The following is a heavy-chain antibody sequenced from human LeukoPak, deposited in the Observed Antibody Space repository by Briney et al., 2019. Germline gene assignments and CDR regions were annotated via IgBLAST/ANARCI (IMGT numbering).Heavy chain of an antibody. D-gene: IGHD2-15*01. CDR3: ARGSGLVVAAHYFDY. J-gene: IGHJ4*02. Sequence: PSETLSLTCTVSGYSISSGYDWGWIRQAPGKRLEWLGSISQSGSTYDNPSLKSRVTISVDTSKNQFSLKLSSVTAADTAVYYCARGSGLVVAAHYFDYWGQGTLVTVSS. CDR1: GYSISSGYD. CDR2: ISQSGST. V-gene: IGHV4-38-2*02.